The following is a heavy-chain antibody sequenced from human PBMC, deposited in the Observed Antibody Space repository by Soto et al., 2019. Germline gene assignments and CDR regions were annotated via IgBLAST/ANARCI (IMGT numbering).Heavy chain of an antibody. J-gene: IGHJ4*02. CDR3: AREKGYISGPKNFDY. CDR2: IYYSGST. Sequence: SETLSLTCTVSGGSISSGGYYWSWIRQHPGKGLEWIGYIYYSGSTYYNPSLKSRVTMSVDTSKNQFSLKLRSVTAADTAVYYCAREKGYISGPKNFDYWGQGTLVTVSS. CDR1: GGSISSGGYY. V-gene: IGHV4-30-4*08. D-gene: IGHD5-12*01.